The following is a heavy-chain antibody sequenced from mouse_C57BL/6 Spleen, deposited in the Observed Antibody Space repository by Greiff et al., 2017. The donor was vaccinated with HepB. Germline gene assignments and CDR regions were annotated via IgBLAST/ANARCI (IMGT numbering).Heavy chain of an antibody. Sequence: VQRVESGGGLVKPGGSLKLSCAASGFTFSSYAMSWVRQTPEKRLEWVATISDGGSYTYYPDNVKGRFTISRDNAKNNLYLQMSHLKSEDTAMYYCARAYYSKGDAMDYWGQGTSVTVSS. CDR1: GFTFSSYA. J-gene: IGHJ4*01. CDR3: ARAYYSKGDAMDY. D-gene: IGHD2-5*01. CDR2: ISDGGSYT. V-gene: IGHV5-4*01.